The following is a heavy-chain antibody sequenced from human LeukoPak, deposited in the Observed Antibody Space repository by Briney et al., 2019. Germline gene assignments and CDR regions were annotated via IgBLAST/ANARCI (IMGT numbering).Heavy chain of an antibody. V-gene: IGHV5-51*01. CDR1: GYSITSYW. Sequence: GESLKISCKGSGYSITSYWIGWVRQMPGKGLEWMGIIYPGDSDTRYSPSFQGQVTISADKSISTAYLQWSSLKASDTAIFYCARGLDYAFDYWGQGTLVTASS. J-gene: IGHJ4*02. CDR3: ARGLDYAFDY. CDR2: IYPGDSDT. D-gene: IGHD3-16*01.